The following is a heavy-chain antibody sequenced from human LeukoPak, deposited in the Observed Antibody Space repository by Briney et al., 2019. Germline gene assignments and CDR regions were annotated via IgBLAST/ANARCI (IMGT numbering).Heavy chain of an antibody. CDR3: ARGTHYYDSGTYYFDY. V-gene: IGHV3-7*03. Sequence: GGSLRLSCAASGFTFRTYSMSWVRQAPGKGLEWVANINQDESEKYYVASVKGRFTISRDNAKNSLYLQMNSLRAEDTAVYYCARGTHYYDSGTYYFDYWGQGTLVTVSS. CDR1: GFTFRTYS. J-gene: IGHJ4*02. CDR2: INQDESEK. D-gene: IGHD3-10*01.